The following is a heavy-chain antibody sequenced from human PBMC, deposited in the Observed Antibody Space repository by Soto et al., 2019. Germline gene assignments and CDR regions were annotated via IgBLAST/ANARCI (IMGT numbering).Heavy chain of an antibody. D-gene: IGHD5-12*01. CDR3: ARPVEMATISRSYLFY. CDR1: GGTFSSYA. J-gene: IGHJ4*02. CDR2: IIPIFGTA. Sequence: SVKVSCKASGGTFSSYAINWVRQAPGQGLEWMGGIIPIFGTANYAQKFQGRVTITADESTSTAYMELSSLRSEDTAVYYCARPVEMATISRSYLFYWGQGTLVTVSS. V-gene: IGHV1-69*13.